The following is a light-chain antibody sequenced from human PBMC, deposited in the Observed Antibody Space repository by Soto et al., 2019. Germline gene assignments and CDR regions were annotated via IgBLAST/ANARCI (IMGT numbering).Light chain of an antibody. J-gene: IGKJ1*01. CDR3: QQYGSSQT. CDR2: GAS. CDR1: QSVSSSY. V-gene: IGKV3-20*01. Sequence: EILLTQSPGTLSLSPGERATLSCRASQSVSSSYLAWYQQKPGQAPRLLIYGASSRATGIPDRFSGSGSGTDFTLTISRLEPEDFAVYYCQQYGSSQTFGQGTKV.